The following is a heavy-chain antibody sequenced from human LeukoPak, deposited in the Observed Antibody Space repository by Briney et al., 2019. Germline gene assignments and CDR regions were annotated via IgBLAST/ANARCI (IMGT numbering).Heavy chain of an antibody. V-gene: IGHV4-59*01. Sequence: PETLSLTCTVSGGSISSYYWSWIRQPPGKGLEWIGYIYYSGSTNYNPSLKSRVTISVDTSKNQFSLKLSSVTAADTAVYYCARDTDYEGFDYWGQGTLVTVSS. CDR1: GGSISSYY. J-gene: IGHJ4*02. CDR3: ARDTDYEGFDY. CDR2: IYYSGST. D-gene: IGHD4-17*01.